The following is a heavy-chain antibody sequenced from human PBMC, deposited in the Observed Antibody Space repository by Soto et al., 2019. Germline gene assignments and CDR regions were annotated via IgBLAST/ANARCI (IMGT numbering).Heavy chain of an antibody. D-gene: IGHD3-3*01. CDR1: GFTFSSYS. CDR3: ARVRGAAFCSGTGMDV. CDR2: ISSSSSTI. J-gene: IGHJ6*02. Sequence: PGGSLRLSCAASGFTFSSYSMNWVRQAPGKGLEWVSYISSSSSTIYYADSVKGRFTISRDNAKNSLYLQMNSLRAEDTAVYYCARVRGAAFCSGTGMDVWGQGTTVTVSS. V-gene: IGHV3-48*01.